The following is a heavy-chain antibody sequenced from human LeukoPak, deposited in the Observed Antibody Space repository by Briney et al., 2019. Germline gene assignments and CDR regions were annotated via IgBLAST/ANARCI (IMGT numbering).Heavy chain of an antibody. J-gene: IGHJ5*02. CDR2: ISSSGGGI. D-gene: IGHD3-22*01. CDR3: ASITYYYDSSGLRP. Sequence: GGSLRLSCAASGFAFSTNSMNWVRQAPGKGLEWVSYISSSGGGIFYADSVKGRFTISRDNAKNFLYLQMNSLRAEDTAVYYCASITYYYDSSGLRPWGQGTLVTVSS. V-gene: IGHV3-48*04. CDR1: GFAFSTNS.